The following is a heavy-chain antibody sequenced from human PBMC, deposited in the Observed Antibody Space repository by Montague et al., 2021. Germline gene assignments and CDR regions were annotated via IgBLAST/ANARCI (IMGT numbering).Heavy chain of an antibody. CDR2: VFYSGDT. J-gene: IGHJ4*02. D-gene: IGHD3-22*01. CDR1: GDSINGWY. CDR3: ARQGFYESGGFFI. V-gene: IGHV4-59*01. Sequence: SETLSLTCSVYGDSINGWYWSWIRQPPGKGLEWIGSVFYSGDTNYNPSLKSRVTMSADTSKNQVSLKVNSVTAADTAVYYCARQGFYESGGFFIWGLGTLVTVSS.